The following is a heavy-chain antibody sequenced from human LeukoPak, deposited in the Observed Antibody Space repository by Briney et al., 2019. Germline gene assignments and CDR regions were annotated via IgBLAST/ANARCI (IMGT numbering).Heavy chain of an antibody. V-gene: IGHV1-69-2*01. CDR2: VDPEDGET. CDR1: GYTFTDYY. J-gene: IGHJ6*03. D-gene: IGHD3-16*02. CDR3: ATIARLSTTSDNYYYYYMDV. Sequence: ASVKVSCKVSGYTFTDYYMHWVQQAPGKGLEWMGLVDPEDGETIYAEKFQGRVTITADTSTDTAYMELSSLRSEDTAVYYCATIARLSTTSDNYYYYYMDVWGKGTTVTVSS.